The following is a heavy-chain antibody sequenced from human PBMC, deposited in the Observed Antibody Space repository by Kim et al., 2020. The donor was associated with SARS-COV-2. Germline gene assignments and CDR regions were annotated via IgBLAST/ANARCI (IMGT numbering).Heavy chain of an antibody. D-gene: IGHD6-19*01. J-gene: IGHJ6*02. CDR3: ARGRIAVAGTGGYYYYGMDV. V-gene: IGHV4-34*01. CDR1: GGSFSGYY. Sequence: SETLSLTCAVYGGSFSGYYWSWIRQPPGKGLEWIGEINHSGSTNYNPSLKSRVTISVDTSKNQFSLKLSSVTAADTAVYYCARGRIAVAGTGGYYYYGMDVWGQGTTVTVSS. CDR2: INHSGST.